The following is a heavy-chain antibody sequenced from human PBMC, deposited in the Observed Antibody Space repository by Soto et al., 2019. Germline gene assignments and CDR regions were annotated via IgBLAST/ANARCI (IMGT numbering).Heavy chain of an antibody. J-gene: IGHJ4*02. V-gene: IGHV3-48*02. CDR2: ISSSSSTI. CDR1: GFTFSSYS. CDR3: ARDEFYYYDSSGYWEGFDY. D-gene: IGHD3-22*01. Sequence: GSLRLSCAASGFTFSSYSMNWVRQAPGKGLEWVSYISSSSSTIYYADSVKGRFTISRDNAKNSLYLQMNSLRDEDTAVYYCARDEFYYYDSSGYWEGFDYWGQGTLVTVSS.